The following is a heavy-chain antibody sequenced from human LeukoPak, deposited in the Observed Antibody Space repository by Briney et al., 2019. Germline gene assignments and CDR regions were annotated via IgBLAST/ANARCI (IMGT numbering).Heavy chain of an antibody. J-gene: IGHJ5*02. V-gene: IGHV4-61*02. CDR1: GDSISSGDYY. CDR3: ARLVGVHSAAVASPHWFDP. D-gene: IGHD6-13*01. CDR2: ISSSGST. Sequence: TSQTLSLTCTVSGDSISSGDYYWSWIRQPAGKGLEWIGRISSSGSTNYNPSLKSRVTISVDTSKNQFSLKLSSVTAADTAVYYCARLVGVHSAAVASPHWFDPWGQGTLVTVSS.